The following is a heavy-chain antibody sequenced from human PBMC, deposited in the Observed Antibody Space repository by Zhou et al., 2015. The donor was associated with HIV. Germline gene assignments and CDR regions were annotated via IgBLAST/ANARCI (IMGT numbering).Heavy chain of an antibody. CDR1: GGTFSNYA. J-gene: IGHJ6*02. D-gene: IGHD2-2*01. V-gene: IGHV1-69*06. CDR2: IIPMFGTV. CDR3: ARSPRFVVVPAAIPPDYYYYVGDV. Sequence: QVLLVQSGAEVKKPGSSVKVSCEASGGTFSNYAVSWVRQAPGQGLEWMGAIIPMFGTVRYAQKFQGRVTLTADRSTNTAYMEMRSLRSEDTAVYYCARSPRFVVVPAAIPPDYYYYVGDVWGQGTTVTVSS.